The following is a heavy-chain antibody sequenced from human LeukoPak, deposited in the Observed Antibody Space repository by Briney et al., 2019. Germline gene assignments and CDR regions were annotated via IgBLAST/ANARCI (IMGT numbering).Heavy chain of an antibody. J-gene: IGHJ4*02. CDR1: GFIFSSYS. CDR3: AKGRWTGSQRLFDY. D-gene: IGHD6-25*01. CDR2: ISSSSSYI. Sequence: GGSLRLSCAASGFIFSSYSMNWVRQAPRKGLEWVSSISSSSSYIYYADSVQGRFTISRDNSKNTLYLQMNSLRAEDTAVYYCAKGRWTGSQRLFDYWGQGTLVTVSS. V-gene: IGHV3-21*04.